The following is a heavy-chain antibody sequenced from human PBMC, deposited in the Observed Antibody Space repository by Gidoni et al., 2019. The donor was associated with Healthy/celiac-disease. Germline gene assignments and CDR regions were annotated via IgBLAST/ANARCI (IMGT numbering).Heavy chain of an antibody. CDR3: ARVHTGDSSGYYFFDY. V-gene: IGHV3-30*01. J-gene: IGHJ4*02. Sequence: QVQLVESGGGVVQPGRSLSLACAASGFTFSSYAMHWVRQAAGKGLEWLAVISYDGSNTYYADSVKGRFTISRDNSKNTLYLQMNSLRAEDTAVYYCARVHTGDSSGYYFFDYWGQGTLVTVSS. D-gene: IGHD3-22*01. CDR2: ISYDGSNT. CDR1: GFTFSSYA.